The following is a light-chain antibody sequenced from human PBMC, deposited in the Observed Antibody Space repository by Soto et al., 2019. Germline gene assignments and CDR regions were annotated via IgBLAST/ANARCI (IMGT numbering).Light chain of an antibody. CDR2: TNH. CDR3: SAWDDSLTAVV. CDR1: ASNLGGNP. V-gene: IGLV1-44*01. J-gene: IGLJ2*01. Sequence: QSVLTQPPSVSGNPGQKGSISCSGSASNLGGNPVNWYQHLPGAATKLLLYTNHQRPSGVPDRFSGSKSGTSASLAISGLLSEDEADFYCSAWDDSLTAVVFGGGTKLTVL.